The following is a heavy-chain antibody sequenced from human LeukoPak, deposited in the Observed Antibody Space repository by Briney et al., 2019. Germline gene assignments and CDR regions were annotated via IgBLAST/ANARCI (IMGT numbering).Heavy chain of an antibody. V-gene: IGHV3-23*01. CDR1: GFTFSNFA. D-gene: IGHD1-26*01. CDR2: VNHIGVTT. CDR3: AKDWGAVGTTDS. J-gene: IGHJ4*02. Sequence: GGSLRLSCSASGFTFSNFAMNWFRQAPGKGLEWVLTVNHIGVTTYYPDSVKVRFTISRDNSKTTLHLQMNSLRVEDSAFYYCAKDWGAVGTTDSWGQGTLVTVSS.